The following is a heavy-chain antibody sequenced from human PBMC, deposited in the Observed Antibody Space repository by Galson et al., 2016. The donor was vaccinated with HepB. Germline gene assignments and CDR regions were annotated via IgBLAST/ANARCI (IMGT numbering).Heavy chain of an antibody. V-gene: IGHV3-7*01. CDR2: IKEDGSEE. J-gene: IGHJ4*02. D-gene: IGHD4-17*01. CDR1: GFTVSSNY. Sequence: SLRLSCAASGFTVSSNYMSWVRQAPGKGLEWVANIKEDGSEEYYVDSVKGRFTISRDNAKNSLYLQMNRLRAEDTAVYYCAKKWSFGDYSFCDYWGQGTLVTVSS. CDR3: AKKWSFGDYSFCDY.